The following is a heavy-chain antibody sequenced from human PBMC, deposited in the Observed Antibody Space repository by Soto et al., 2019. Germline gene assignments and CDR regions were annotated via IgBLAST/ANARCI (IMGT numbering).Heavy chain of an antibody. D-gene: IGHD6-19*01. Sequence: GGSLRLSCAASGFTFSSYAMSWVRQAPGKGLEWVSGISSSSSTIYYADSVKGRFTISRDNAKNSLYPQMNSLRDEDTAVYYCARGEYSSGWFDPWGQGTLVTVSS. CDR2: ISSSSSTI. J-gene: IGHJ5*02. V-gene: IGHV3-48*02. CDR3: ARGEYSSGWFDP. CDR1: GFTFSSYA.